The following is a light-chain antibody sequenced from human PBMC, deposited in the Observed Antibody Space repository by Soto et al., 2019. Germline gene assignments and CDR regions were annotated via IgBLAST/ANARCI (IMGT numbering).Light chain of an antibody. CDR2: DVS. V-gene: IGLV2-14*01. CDR3: SPYTSSSTTVV. CDR1: SSDVGGYNY. J-gene: IGLJ2*01. Sequence: QSVLTQPASVSGSPGQSITISCTGTSSDVGGYNYVSWYQQHPGKAPKLMIYDVSNRPSGVSNRFSGSNSGNTASLPTSGLQADDEADYYCSPYTSSSTTVVFGGGTKLTVL.